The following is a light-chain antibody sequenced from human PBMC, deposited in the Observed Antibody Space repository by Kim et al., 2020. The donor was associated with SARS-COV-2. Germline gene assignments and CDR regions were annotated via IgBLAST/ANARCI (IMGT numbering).Light chain of an antibody. J-gene: IGLJ3*02. CDR1: NSGSKN. Sequence: VSVALGKTDSVPCGENNSGSKNVHWYQQKPGQAPVLVSYRDSNRPSGIPERFSGSNSGNTATLTISRAQAGDEADYYCQVWDSSAVFGGGTQLTVL. CDR3: QVWDSSAV. V-gene: IGLV3-9*01. CDR2: RDS.